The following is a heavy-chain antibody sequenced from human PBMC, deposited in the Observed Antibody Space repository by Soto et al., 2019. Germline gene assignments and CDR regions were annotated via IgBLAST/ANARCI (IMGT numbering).Heavy chain of an antibody. V-gene: IGHV4-31*03. CDR1: GGSISSGGYY. D-gene: IGHD1-26*01. J-gene: IGHJ4*02. CDR2: IYYSGST. Sequence: SETLSLTCTASGGSISSGGYYWSWIRQHPGKGLEWIGYIYYSGSTYYNPSLKSRVTISVDTSKNQFSLKLSSVTAADTAVYYCARAHSGKLAVYYFDYWGQGTLVTVSS. CDR3: ARAHSGKLAVYYFDY.